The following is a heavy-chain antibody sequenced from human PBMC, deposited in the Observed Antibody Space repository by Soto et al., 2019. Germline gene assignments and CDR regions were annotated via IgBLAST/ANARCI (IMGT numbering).Heavy chain of an antibody. CDR3: ARDVIPDCGSDCYPGYLHH. Sequence: QVQLVQSGVEVKKPGASVQVSCKASGYTFPNYGINWVRQAPGQGLERMGWISAYNGNTDYAQKLQGRVTMTTDTSTTTAYMEVTNLRSDDTAVYDCARDVIPDCGSDCYPGYLHHWGHGTLVIASS. J-gene: IGHJ1*01. V-gene: IGHV1-18*04. CDR2: ISAYNGNT. D-gene: IGHD2-21*02. CDR1: GYTFPNYG.